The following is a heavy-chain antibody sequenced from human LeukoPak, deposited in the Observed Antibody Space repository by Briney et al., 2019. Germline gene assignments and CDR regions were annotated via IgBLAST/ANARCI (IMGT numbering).Heavy chain of an antibody. CDR1: GFTFSSYW. J-gene: IGHJ4*02. CDR3: ARRLSGSYYAYFDC. D-gene: IGHD1-26*01. V-gene: IGHV3-7*02. CDR2: IKDDGSEK. Sequence: GGSLRLSCAASGFTFSSYWMSWVRQAPGKGLEWVANIKDDGSEKYCVDSMKGRFTISRDNAKNSLYLQMNSLRAEDTAVYYCARRLSGSYYAYFDCWGQGTLVTVSS.